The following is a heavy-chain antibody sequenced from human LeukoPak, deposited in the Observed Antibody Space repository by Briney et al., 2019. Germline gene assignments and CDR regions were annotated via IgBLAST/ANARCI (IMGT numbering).Heavy chain of an antibody. V-gene: IGHV1-18*01. Sequence: ASVKVSCKASGYTFTSYGISWVRQAPGQGLEWMGWISAYNGNTNYAQKLQGRVTMTTDTSTSTACMELRSLRSDDTAVYYCARSNYDYVWGSYRPYYFDYWGQGTLVTVSS. CDR1: GYTFTSYG. CDR2: ISAYNGNT. CDR3: ARSNYDYVWGSYRPYYFDY. D-gene: IGHD3-16*02. J-gene: IGHJ4*02.